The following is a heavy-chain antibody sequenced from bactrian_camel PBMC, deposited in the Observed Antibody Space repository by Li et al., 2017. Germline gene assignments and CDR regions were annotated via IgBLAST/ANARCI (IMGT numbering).Heavy chain of an antibody. CDR2: IYDDGSIT. CDR1: GFIFRDHY. J-gene: IGHJ6*01. V-gene: IGHV3-2*01. Sequence: VQLVESGGGLVQPGESLRLSRAASGFIFRDHYMNWVRQAPGKGLEWVSSIYDDGSITYYTDSVKGRLTISRDNAENTVYLQLNGLKTEDTGMYYCASQGRGYYSMKKTEFVYWGQGTQVTVS. CDR3: ASQGRGYYSMKKTEFVY. D-gene: IGHD2*01.